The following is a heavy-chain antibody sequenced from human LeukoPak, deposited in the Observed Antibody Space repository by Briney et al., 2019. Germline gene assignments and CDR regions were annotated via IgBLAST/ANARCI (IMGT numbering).Heavy chain of an antibody. CDR3: ARDLTRVYSSGWYRHSGMDV. CDR1: GFTVSSNY. Sequence: GGSLRLPCAASGFTVSSNYMSWARQAPGKGLEWVSVIYSGGNTYYADSVKGRFTISRDNSKNTLYLQMNSLRAEDTAVYYCARDLTRVYSSGWYRHSGMDVWGQGTTVTVSS. D-gene: IGHD6-19*01. J-gene: IGHJ6*02. V-gene: IGHV3-66*01. CDR2: IYSGGNT.